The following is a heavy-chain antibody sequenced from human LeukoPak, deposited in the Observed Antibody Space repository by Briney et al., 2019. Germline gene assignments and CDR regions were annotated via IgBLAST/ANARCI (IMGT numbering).Heavy chain of an antibody. CDR1: GGSISSGDFP. CDR3: ARHTANIGYCSSTSCLNNWFDP. Sequence: SETLSLTCAVSGGSISSGDFPWSWIRQPPGKGLEWIGYIFHTGHTSYNPSLKSRVTISVDMSKNQLSLRLTSVTAADTAVYYCARHTANIGYCSSTSCLNNWFDPWGQGTLVTVSS. CDR2: IFHTGHT. D-gene: IGHD2-2*01. V-gene: IGHV4-30-2*01. J-gene: IGHJ5*02.